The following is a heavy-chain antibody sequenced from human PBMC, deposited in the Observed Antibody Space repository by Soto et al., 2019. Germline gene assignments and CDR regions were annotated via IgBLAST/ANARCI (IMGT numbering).Heavy chain of an antibody. V-gene: IGHV4-59*08. CDR3: ARRRKEVWYFDL. Sequence: QVQLQESGPGLVKPSETLSLTCTVSGGSISSYYWSWIRQPPGKGLEWIGYIYYSGSTNYNPTLKSRVTISVDASKNQFALTLSSVTAADPAVYSCARRRKEVWYFDLWGRGTLVTVSS. CDR1: GGSISSYY. CDR2: IYYSGST. J-gene: IGHJ2*01.